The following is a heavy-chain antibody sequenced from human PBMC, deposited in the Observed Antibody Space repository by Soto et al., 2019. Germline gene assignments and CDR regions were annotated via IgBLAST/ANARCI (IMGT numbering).Heavy chain of an antibody. CDR2: ISAYNGNT. CDR3: XXXXXXXXXFDY. Sequence: QVQLVQSGAEVKKPGASVKVSCKASGYTFTSYGISWVRQAPGQGLEWMGWISAYNGNTNYAQKLQGRVTMTTDTXXXXXXXXXXXXXXXXXXXXXXXXXXXXXXXFDYWGQGTLVTVSS. J-gene: IGHJ4*02. CDR1: GYTFTSYG. V-gene: IGHV1-18*01.